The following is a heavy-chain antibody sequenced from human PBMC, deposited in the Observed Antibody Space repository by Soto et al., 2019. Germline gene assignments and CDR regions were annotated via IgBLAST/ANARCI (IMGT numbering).Heavy chain of an antibody. Sequence: PGGSLRLSCAASGFTFSSYAMHWVRQAPGKGLEWVAVISYDGSNKYYADSVRGRFTISRDNSKNTLYLQMNSLRAEDTAVYYCAREGVYCSGGRCYSYGMDVWGQGTTVT. D-gene: IGHD2-15*01. V-gene: IGHV3-30-3*01. J-gene: IGHJ6*02. CDR2: ISYDGSNK. CDR1: GFTFSSYA. CDR3: AREGVYCSGGRCYSYGMDV.